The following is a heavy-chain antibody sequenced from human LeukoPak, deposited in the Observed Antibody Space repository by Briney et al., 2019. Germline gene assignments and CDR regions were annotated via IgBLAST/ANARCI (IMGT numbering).Heavy chain of an antibody. D-gene: IGHD1-1*01. CDR2: ISSSSSYI. Sequence: GGSLRLSCAASGFTFNTYRMNWVRQAPGKGLEWVSSISSSSSYIYYTDSVKGRFTISRDNAKNSLDLQMKDLRVEDSAMYYCARGFRGNYYYMDVWGKGTTVTVSS. CDR3: ARGFRGNYYYMDV. J-gene: IGHJ6*03. V-gene: IGHV3-21*01. CDR1: GFTFNTYR.